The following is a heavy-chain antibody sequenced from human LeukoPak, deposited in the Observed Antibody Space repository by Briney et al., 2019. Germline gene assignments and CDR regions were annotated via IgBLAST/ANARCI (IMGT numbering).Heavy chain of an antibody. D-gene: IGHD2-15*01. CDR2: ISGSGSTI. V-gene: IGHV3-48*03. Sequence: GGSLRLSCAASGFTFSSYEMNWVRQAPGKGLEGVSYISGSGSTIYYADSVKGRFTISRDNAKNSLYLQMNSLRAEDTAVYYCAREDIVVVVVAGALDYWGQGTLVTVSS. CDR1: GFTFSSYE. J-gene: IGHJ4*02. CDR3: AREDIVVVVVAGALDY.